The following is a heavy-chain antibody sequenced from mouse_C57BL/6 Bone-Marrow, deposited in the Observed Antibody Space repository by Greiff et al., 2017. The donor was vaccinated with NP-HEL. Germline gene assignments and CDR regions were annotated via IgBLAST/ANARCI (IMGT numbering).Heavy chain of an antibody. J-gene: IGHJ4*01. CDR1: GYTFTSYW. V-gene: IGHV1-69*01. Sequence: QVQLQQPGAELVMPGASVKLSCKASGYTFTSYWMHWVKQRPGQGLDWIGEIDPSDSYTNYNQKFKGKSTLTVDKSSSTAYMQLSSLTSEDSAVYYCAREVLRYPFYAMDYWGQGTSVTVSS. CDR2: IDPSDSYT. CDR3: AREVLRYPFYAMDY. D-gene: IGHD1-1*01.